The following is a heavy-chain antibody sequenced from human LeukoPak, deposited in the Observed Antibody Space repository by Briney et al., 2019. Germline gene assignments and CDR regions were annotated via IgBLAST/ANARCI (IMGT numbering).Heavy chain of an antibody. Sequence: SETLSLTCTVSGGSISSSNYYWIWIRQPPGKGLEWIGFIHSNGGANYNASLDSRATISRDTSRSQVSLKLTSVTAADTAVYYCASSNLGSLGQFDPWGQGTLVTVSS. CDR3: ASSNLGSLGQFDP. CDR1: GGSISSSNYY. CDR2: IHSNGGA. D-gene: IGHD3-10*01. J-gene: IGHJ5*02. V-gene: IGHV4-61*01.